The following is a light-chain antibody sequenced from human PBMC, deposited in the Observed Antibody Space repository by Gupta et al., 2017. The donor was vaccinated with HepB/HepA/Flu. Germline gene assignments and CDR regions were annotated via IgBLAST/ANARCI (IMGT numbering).Light chain of an antibody. Sequence: HSVLTQPPSVSAAPGQRVTISCSGSSSKIANHLVSWYQHLPGTAPKLLIYDKNKRPSGIPDRFAGSTSGTSATPDITELQTGDEADYYCGTWDDSLGVSVCGTGTKVTVL. CDR2: DKN. J-gene: IGLJ1*01. CDR3: GTWDDSLGVSV. V-gene: IGLV1-51*01. CDR1: SSKIANHL.